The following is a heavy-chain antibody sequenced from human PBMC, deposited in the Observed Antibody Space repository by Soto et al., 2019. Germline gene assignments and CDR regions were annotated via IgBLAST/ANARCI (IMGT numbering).Heavy chain of an antibody. CDR1: GFTFRSYS. J-gene: IGHJ5*02. V-gene: IGHV3-48*02. D-gene: IGHD6-13*01. CDR2: ISISSRTI. CDR3: ARDNGIAGSFDP. Sequence: EMQLVESGGGLVQPGGSLRLSCAASGFTFRSYSMNWVRQAPGKGLEWASYISISSRTIYYADSVKGRFTISRDDAKNSLYLQMNSLRDEDTSVYYCARDNGIAGSFDPWGQGTLVTVSS.